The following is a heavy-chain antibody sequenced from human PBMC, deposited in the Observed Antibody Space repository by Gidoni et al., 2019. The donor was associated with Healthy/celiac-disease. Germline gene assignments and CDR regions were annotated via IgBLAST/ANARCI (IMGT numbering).Heavy chain of an antibody. CDR2: ISGSGGST. CDR1: GFTFGSYA. CDR3: AKGTPYDILTGYSGIDY. J-gene: IGHJ4*02. D-gene: IGHD3-9*01. V-gene: IGHV3-23*01. Sequence: EVQLLESGGGLVQPGGSLRLSCAASGFTFGSYAMSWVRQAPGKGLEWVSAISGSGGSTYYADSVKGRFTISRDNSKNTLYLQMNSLRAEDTAVYYCAKGTPYDILTGYSGIDYWGQGTLVTVSS.